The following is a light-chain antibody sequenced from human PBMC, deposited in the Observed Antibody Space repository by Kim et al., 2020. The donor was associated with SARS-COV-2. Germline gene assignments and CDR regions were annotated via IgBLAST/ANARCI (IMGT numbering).Light chain of an antibody. CDR2: GVS. V-gene: IGLV2-14*03. J-gene: IGLJ3*02. CDR3: SSSTRTSTLL. CDR1: SCYIGNHKS. Sequence: GQSITISGTGTSCYIGNHKSVSWYQQHPGKAPKLIIYGVSNRPSGISSRFSGSKFGNTASLTISGLQAEDEADYYCSSSTRTSTLLFGGGTKVTVL.